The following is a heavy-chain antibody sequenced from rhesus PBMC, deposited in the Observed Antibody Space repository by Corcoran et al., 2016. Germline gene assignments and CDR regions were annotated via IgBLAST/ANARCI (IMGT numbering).Heavy chain of an antibody. CDR3: ARVAGVIINWYFDL. J-gene: IGHJ2*01. Sequence: QVQLQESGPGLVKPSETLSLTCAVSGGSISDDYYWSWIRQPPGKVLEWIGYIYGSGGGTNYNPSLKNRVTLSIDTSKNQFSLKLSSVTAADTAVYYCARVAGVIINWYFDLWGPGTPITISS. CDR1: GGSISDDYY. D-gene: IGHD3-34*01. V-gene: IGHV4-106*01. CDR2: IYGSGGGT.